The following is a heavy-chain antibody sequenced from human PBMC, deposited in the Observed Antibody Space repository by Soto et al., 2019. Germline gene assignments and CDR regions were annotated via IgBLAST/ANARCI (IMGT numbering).Heavy chain of an antibody. Sequence: QVQLQESGPGLVKPSQTLSLTCTVSGGSISSGGYYWSWIRQHPGKGLEWIGYIYYSGSTYYNPSLKSRVTISVDTSKNQFSLKLSSVTVADTAVYYCARESGHYDILTGYYHWFDPWGQGTLVTVSS. J-gene: IGHJ5*02. CDR2: IYYSGST. CDR3: ARESGHYDILTGYYHWFDP. V-gene: IGHV4-31*03. D-gene: IGHD3-9*01. CDR1: GGSISSGGYY.